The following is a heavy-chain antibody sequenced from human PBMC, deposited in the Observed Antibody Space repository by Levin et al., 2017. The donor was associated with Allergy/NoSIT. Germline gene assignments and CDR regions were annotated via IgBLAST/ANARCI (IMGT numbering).Heavy chain of an antibody. D-gene: IGHD3-10*01. J-gene: IGHJ4*02. V-gene: IGHV1-69*06. CDR3: ARENYHGSGSYPFFDY. CDR2: IIPFFGTP. Sequence: EASVKVSCKVSGGAFSNYAITWVRQAPGQGLECMGGIIPFFGTPNYAQKFQGRVTITADKSTSTAYMELSSLRSEDTAVYYCARENYHGSGSYPFFDYWGQGTLVTVSS. CDR1: GGAFSNYA.